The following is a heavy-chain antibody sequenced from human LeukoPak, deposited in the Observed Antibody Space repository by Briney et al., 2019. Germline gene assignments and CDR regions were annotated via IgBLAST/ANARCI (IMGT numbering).Heavy chain of an antibody. Sequence: PGGSLRLSCAASGFTFSSYGMHWVRQAPGKGLEWVAVISYDGSNKYYADSVKGRFTISRDNSKNTLYLQMNSLRAEDTAVYYCAKDLNYGDYGASLDAFDIWGQGTMVTVSS. CDR3: AKDLNYGDYGASLDAFDI. D-gene: IGHD4-17*01. CDR1: GFTFSSYG. J-gene: IGHJ3*02. CDR2: ISYDGSNK. V-gene: IGHV3-30*18.